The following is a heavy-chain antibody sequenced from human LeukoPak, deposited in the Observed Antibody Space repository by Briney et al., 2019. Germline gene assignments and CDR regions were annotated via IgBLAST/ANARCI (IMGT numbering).Heavy chain of an antibody. J-gene: IGHJ5*01. CDR2: IGTVGDT. CDR1: GFTFSRYD. D-gene: IGHD3-16*01. CDR3: VRGGEIGFDS. Sequence: GGSLRLSCAASGFTFSRYDMHWVRQATGKSLEWISSIGTVGDTYYIGSVKGRFTISRENAKNSLYLQMNSLRAGDTAVYYCVRGGEIGFDSWGQGTLVTASS. V-gene: IGHV3-13*04.